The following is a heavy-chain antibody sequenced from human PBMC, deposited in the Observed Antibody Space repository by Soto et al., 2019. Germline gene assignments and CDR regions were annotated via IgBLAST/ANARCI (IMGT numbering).Heavy chain of an antibody. D-gene: IGHD5-12*01. Sequence: SETLSLTCTVSGGSVSSGSYYWSWIRQPPGKGLEWIGYIYYSGSTNYNPSLKSRVTISVDTSKYQFSLKLSSVTAADTAVYYCARDQEGIVATISRYYYYGMDVWGQGTTVTVSS. V-gene: IGHV4-61*01. CDR3: ARDQEGIVATISRYYYYGMDV. J-gene: IGHJ6*02. CDR2: IYYSGST. CDR1: GGSVSSGSYY.